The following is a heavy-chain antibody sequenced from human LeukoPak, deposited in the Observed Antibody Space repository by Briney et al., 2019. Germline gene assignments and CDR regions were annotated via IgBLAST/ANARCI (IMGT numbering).Heavy chain of an antibody. CDR1: GGTFSSYA. J-gene: IGHJ3*02. V-gene: IGHV1-69*05. CDR2: IIPIFGTA. Sequence: SVKVSCKASGGTFSSYAISWVRQAPGQGLEWMGGIIPIFGTANYAQKFQGRVTITTDESTSTAYMELSSLRSEDTAVYYCVRDKVAAAGTYFGAFDIWGQGTMVTVSS. CDR3: VRDKVAAAGTYFGAFDI. D-gene: IGHD6-13*01.